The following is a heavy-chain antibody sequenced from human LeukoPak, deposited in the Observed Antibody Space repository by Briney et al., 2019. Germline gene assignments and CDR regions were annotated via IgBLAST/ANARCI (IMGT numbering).Heavy chain of an antibody. D-gene: IGHD6-13*01. CDR2: IKQDGSKK. CDR3: AREDLAAAGLKYYYYGMDV. J-gene: IGHJ6*02. V-gene: IGHV3-7*01. CDR1: GFPFSSYW. Sequence: PGGSLRLSCVASGFPFSSYWMTWVRQAPGKGLEWVANIKQDGSKKSYVDSVKGRFTISRDNAKNSLYLQMNSLRDEDTAVYYCAREDLAAAGLKYYYYGMDVWGQGTTVTVSS.